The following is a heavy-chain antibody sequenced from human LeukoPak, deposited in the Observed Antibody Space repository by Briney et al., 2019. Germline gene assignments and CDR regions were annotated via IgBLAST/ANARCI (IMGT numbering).Heavy chain of an antibody. D-gene: IGHD2-2*01. CDR1: GFTFSSYA. CDR3: AKESSTSLSY. V-gene: IGHV3-30-3*01. J-gene: IGHJ4*02. CDR2: ISYDGSNK. Sequence: GRSLRLSCAASGFTFSSYAMHWVRQAPGKGLEWVAVISYDGSNKYYADSVKGRLTISRDNSKNTLYLQMNSLRAEDTAVYYCAKESSTSLSYWGQGTLVTVSS.